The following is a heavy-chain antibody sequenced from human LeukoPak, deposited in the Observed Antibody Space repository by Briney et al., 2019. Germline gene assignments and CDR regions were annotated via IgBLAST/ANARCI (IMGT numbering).Heavy chain of an antibody. J-gene: IGHJ3*02. CDR3: ASTPFNYDYIWGSYRYRRAFDI. CDR2: INHSGST. CDR1: GGSFSGYY. V-gene: IGHV4-34*01. D-gene: IGHD3-16*02. Sequence: PSETLSLTCAVYGGSFSGYYWSWIRQPPGKGLEWIGEINHSGSTNYNPSLKSRVTISVDTSKNQFSLKLSSVTAADTAVYCCASTPFNYDYIWGSYRYRRAFDIWGQGTMVTVSS.